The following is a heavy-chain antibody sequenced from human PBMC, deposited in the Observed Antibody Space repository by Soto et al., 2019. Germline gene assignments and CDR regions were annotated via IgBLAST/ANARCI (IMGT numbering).Heavy chain of an antibody. CDR3: AKDCRRLAVAGSAFDS. V-gene: IGHV3-23*01. D-gene: IGHD6-19*01. Sequence: GGSLRLSCAASGFTFSSYGLSWVRQGRGKGLELVSAISGSGGHSSYADSVRGRFTISRDNVNSILSLDMSDLSAEDTAVYYCAKDCRRLAVAGSAFDSWGQGTLVTVSS. CDR1: GFTFSSYG. J-gene: IGHJ4*02. CDR2: ISGSGGHS.